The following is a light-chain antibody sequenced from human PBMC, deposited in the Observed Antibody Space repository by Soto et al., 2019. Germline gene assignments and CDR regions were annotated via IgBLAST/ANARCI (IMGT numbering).Light chain of an antibody. J-gene: IGKJ5*01. CDR1: QSVSSSY. CDR3: QQYGNSPIT. CDR2: SAS. Sequence: ENVLTQSPATLSLSPGERATLSCGASQSVSSSYLSWYQQKPGLAPRLLIYSASTRATGIPHRFSGSGSGTDFTLTISRLEPEDFAVYYCQQYGNSPITFGQGTRLEIK. V-gene: IGKV3D-20*01.